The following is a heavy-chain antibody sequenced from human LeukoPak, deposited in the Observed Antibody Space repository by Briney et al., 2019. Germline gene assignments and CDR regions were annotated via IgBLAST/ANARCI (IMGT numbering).Heavy chain of an antibody. CDR2: IIPILGIA. D-gene: IGHD6-19*01. CDR3: ARDPGIAVAGNDY. J-gene: IGHJ4*02. Sequence: SVKVSCKASGGTFSSYAISWVRQAPGQGLEWMGRIIPILGIANYAQKFQGRVTITADKSTSTAYMELSSLRSEDTAVYYCARDPGIAVAGNDYWGQGTLVTVSS. V-gene: IGHV1-69*04. CDR1: GGTFSSYA.